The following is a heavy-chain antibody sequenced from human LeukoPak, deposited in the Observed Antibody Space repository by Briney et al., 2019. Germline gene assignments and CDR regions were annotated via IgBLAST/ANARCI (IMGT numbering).Heavy chain of an antibody. D-gene: IGHD3-3*01. J-gene: IGHJ5*02. CDR2: IIPIFGTA. CDR1: GYTLTELS. V-gene: IGHV1-69*13. Sequence: GASVKVSCKVSGYTLTELSMHWVRQAPGKGLEWMGGIIPIFGTANYAQKFQGRVTITADESTSTAYMELSSLRSEDTAVYYCARAEGYYDFWSGYPNWFDPWGQGTLVTVSS. CDR3: ARAEGYYDFWSGYPNWFDP.